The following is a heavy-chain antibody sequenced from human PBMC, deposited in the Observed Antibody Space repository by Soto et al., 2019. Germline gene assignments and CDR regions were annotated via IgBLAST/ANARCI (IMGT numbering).Heavy chain of an antibody. V-gene: IGHV1-69*06. Sequence: SVKVSCKASGGTFSSYAISWVRQAPGQGLEWMGGIIPIFGTANYAQKFQGRVTITADKSTSTAYMELSSVTAADTAVYYCARGDDYSYYHYWYFDFWGRGTLVTVS. D-gene: IGHD4-4*01. CDR3: ARGDDYSYYHYWYFDF. CDR1: GGTFSSYA. CDR2: IIPIFGTA. J-gene: IGHJ2*01.